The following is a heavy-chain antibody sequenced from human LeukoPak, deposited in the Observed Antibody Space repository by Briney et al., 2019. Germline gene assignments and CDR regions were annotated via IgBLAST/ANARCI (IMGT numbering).Heavy chain of an antibody. Sequence: GGPLRLSCAVSGFTFSNNAMTWVRQAPGKGLEWVSSISSSGSSTYYADSVKGRFTISRDNSKNTLYLQMNSLRADDTAVYYCAKVKDYYYNGMDVWGQGTTVTVSS. V-gene: IGHV3-23*01. CDR3: AKVKDYYYNGMDV. J-gene: IGHJ6*02. CDR2: ISSSGSST. CDR1: GFTFSNNA.